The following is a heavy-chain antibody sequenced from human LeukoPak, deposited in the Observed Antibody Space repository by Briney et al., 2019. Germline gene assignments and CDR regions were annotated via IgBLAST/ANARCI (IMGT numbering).Heavy chain of an antibody. D-gene: IGHD2-2*01. J-gene: IGHJ5*02. V-gene: IGHV3-23*01. CDR1: GFTFSSYA. Sequence: PGGSLRLSCAAPGFTFSSYAMSWVRQAPGKGLEWVSAISGSGGSTYYADSVKGRFTISRDNSKNTLYLQMNSLRAEDTAVYYCAKDRKYCSSTSCYPSDWFDPWGQGTLVTVSS. CDR2: ISGSGGST. CDR3: AKDRKYCSSTSCYPSDWFDP.